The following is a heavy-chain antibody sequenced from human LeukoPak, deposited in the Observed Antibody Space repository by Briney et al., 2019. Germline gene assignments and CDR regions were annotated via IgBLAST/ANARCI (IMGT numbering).Heavy chain of an antibody. Sequence: ASVKVSCKASGGTFSSYAISWVRQATGQGLEWMGWMNPNSGNTGYAQKFQGRVTMTRNTSISTAYMELSSLRSEDTAVYYCARFVNDYGGTNGFDPWGQGTLVTVSS. D-gene: IGHD4-23*01. J-gene: IGHJ5*02. V-gene: IGHV1-8*02. CDR2: MNPNSGNT. CDR1: GGTFSSYA. CDR3: ARFVNDYGGTNGFDP.